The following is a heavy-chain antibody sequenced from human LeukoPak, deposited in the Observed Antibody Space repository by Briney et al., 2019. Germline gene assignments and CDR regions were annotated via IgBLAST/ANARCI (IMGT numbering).Heavy chain of an antibody. CDR3: AGAGKWFPTQYFDY. J-gene: IGHJ4*02. D-gene: IGHD3-22*01. V-gene: IGHV1-2*02. CDR2: INPNSGGT. CDR1: GYTFTGYY. Sequence: SVKVSCKASGYTFTGYYMHWVRQAPGQGLEWMGWINPNSGGTNYAHKFQGRVTMTRDTSISTVYMELSRLRSDDTAVYYCAGAGKWFPTQYFDYWGQGTLVTVSS.